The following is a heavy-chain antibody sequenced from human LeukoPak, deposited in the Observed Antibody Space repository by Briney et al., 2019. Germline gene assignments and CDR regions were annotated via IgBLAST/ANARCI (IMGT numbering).Heavy chain of an antibody. CDR3: TKDTKAAVAGEGYFDY. CDR1: GFTVSSNY. V-gene: IGHV3-53*01. Sequence: GGSLRLSCAASGFTVSSNYMSWVRQAPGKGLEWVSVIYSGGSSYYADSVKGRFTISRDNSKNTLYLQMNSLRAEDTAVYYCTKDTKAAVAGEGYFDYWGQGTLVTVSS. D-gene: IGHD6-19*01. CDR2: IYSGGSS. J-gene: IGHJ4*02.